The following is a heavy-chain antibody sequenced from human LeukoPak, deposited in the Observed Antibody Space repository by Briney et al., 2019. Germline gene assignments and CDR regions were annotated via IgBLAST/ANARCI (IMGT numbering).Heavy chain of an antibody. CDR3: ARVGCSGGSCYSNWFDP. CDR1: GGTFSSYA. CDR2: IIPIFGTA. Sequence: SVKVSCKASGGTFSSYAISWVRQAPGPGLEWVGGIIPIFGTANYAQTFQGRGTITADESTSTAYMELSSLRSEDTAVYYCARVGCSGGSCYSNWFDPWGQGTLVTVSS. V-gene: IGHV1-69*01. D-gene: IGHD2-15*01. J-gene: IGHJ5*02.